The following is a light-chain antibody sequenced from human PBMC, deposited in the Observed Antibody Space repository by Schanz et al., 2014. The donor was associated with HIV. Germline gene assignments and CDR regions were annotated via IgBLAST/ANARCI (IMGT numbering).Light chain of an antibody. J-gene: IGKJ1*01. CDR1: QAVSGGH. Sequence: EIVLTQSPGTLSVSPGDRATLSCTASQAVSGGHLAWYQQRPGQAPRLLIYGASRRATGIPDRFSGGGSGTEFTLTISRVEPEDYAVYYCQQYGSLPWTFGQGTKVEVK. CDR2: GAS. CDR3: QQYGSLPWT. V-gene: IGKV3-20*01.